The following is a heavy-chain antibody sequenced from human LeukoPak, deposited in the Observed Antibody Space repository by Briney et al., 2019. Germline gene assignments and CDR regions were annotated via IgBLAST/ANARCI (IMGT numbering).Heavy chain of an antibody. CDR2: IYYSGST. Sequence: SETLSLTCTVSGGSISSSSYYWGWIRQPPGKGLEWIGSIYYSGSTYYNPSLKSRVTISVDTSKSQFSLKLSSVTAADTAVYYCARHTTYYDSSGYYRYFDYWGQGTLVTVSS. D-gene: IGHD3-22*01. CDR1: GGSISSSSYY. J-gene: IGHJ4*02. V-gene: IGHV4-39*01. CDR3: ARHTTYYDSSGYYRYFDY.